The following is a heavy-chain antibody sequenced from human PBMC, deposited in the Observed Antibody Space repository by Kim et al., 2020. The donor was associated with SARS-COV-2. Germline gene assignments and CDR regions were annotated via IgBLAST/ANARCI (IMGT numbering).Heavy chain of an antibody. V-gene: IGHV3-13*04. D-gene: IGHD3-22*01. CDR2: IGTAGDT. Sequence: GGSLRLSCAASGFTFSSYDMHWVRQATGKGLEWVSAIGTAGDTYYPGSVKGRFTISRENAKNSLYLQMNSLRAGDTAVYYCARDVYYYDSSGSYYYYGMDVWGQGTTVTVSS. J-gene: IGHJ6*02. CDR1: GFTFSSYD. CDR3: ARDVYYYDSSGSYYYYGMDV.